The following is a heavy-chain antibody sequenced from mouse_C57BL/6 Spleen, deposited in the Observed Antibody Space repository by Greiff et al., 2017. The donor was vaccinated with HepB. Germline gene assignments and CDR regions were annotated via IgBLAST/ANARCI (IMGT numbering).Heavy chain of an antibody. J-gene: IGHJ3*01. CDR1: GYTFTDYN. D-gene: IGHD2-3*01. CDR3: ARPYEGYYAWFAY. V-gene: IGHV1-22*01. Sequence: EVQLQQSGPELVKPGASVKMSCKASGYTFTDYNMHWVKQSHGKSLEWIGYINPNNGGTSYNQKFKGKATLTVNKSSSTAYMELRSLTSEDAAVYYCARPYEGYYAWFAYWGQGTLVTVSA. CDR2: INPNNGGT.